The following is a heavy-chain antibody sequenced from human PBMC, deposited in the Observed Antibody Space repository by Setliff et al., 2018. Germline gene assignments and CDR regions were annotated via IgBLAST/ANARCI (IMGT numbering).Heavy chain of an antibody. D-gene: IGHD6-19*01. J-gene: IGHJ6*02. CDR2: IKPKTDGETT. Sequence: GGSLRLSCAASGFSFSTSWMSWVRQAPGKGLEWVGRIKPKTDGETTDYAAPVTGRFTISRDDSISTLYLQMNSLKTEDTAVYYCTTSPISSGWHSNFDYNMDVWGQGTTVTVSS. CDR3: TTSPISSGWHSNFDYNMDV. V-gene: IGHV3-15*01. CDR1: GFSFSTSW.